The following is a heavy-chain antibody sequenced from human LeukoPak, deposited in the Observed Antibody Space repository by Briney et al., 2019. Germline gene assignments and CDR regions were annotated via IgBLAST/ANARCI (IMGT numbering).Heavy chain of an antibody. Sequence: PGGSLRLSCAASGFTFSSYSMQWVRQTPGKGLEWVGIMSNSGENIFYGEAVKGRFTISRDNSQNTLYLQMNSLRPEDTAVYYFAKGGASVSRYVDYWGQGTLVAVSS. CDR2: MSNSGENI. D-gene: IGHD4-17*01. CDR3: AKGGASVSRYVDY. J-gene: IGHJ4*02. V-gene: IGHV3-30*18. CDR1: GFTFSSYS.